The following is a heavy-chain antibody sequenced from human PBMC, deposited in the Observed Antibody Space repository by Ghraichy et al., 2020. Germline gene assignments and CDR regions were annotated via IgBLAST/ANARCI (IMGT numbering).Heavy chain of an antibody. Sequence: SETLSLTCAVYGGSFSGYYWSWIRQPPGKGLEWIGEINHSGSTNYNPSLKSRVTISVDTSKNQFSLKLSSVTAADTAVYYCARNWDEGYFDYWGQGTLVTVSS. J-gene: IGHJ4*02. CDR3: ARNWDEGYFDY. CDR2: INHSGST. V-gene: IGHV4-34*01. D-gene: IGHD1-26*01. CDR1: GGSFSGYY.